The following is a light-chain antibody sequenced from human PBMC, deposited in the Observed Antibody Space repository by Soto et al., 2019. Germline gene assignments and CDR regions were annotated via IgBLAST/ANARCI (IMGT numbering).Light chain of an antibody. CDR2: DVS. V-gene: IGLV2-14*01. J-gene: IGLJ1*01. CDR3: SSYISSSTLNV. Sequence: QSVLTQPASVSGSPGQSITISCTGTSSDVGGYNYVSWYQQHPGKAPKLMIYDVSKRPSGVSNRFSGSKSGNTASLIISGLQAEDEADYYCSSYISSSTLNVFGTGTKVTVL. CDR1: SSDVGGYNY.